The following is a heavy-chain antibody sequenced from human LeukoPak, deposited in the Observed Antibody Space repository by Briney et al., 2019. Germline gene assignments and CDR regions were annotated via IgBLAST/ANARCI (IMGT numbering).Heavy chain of an antibody. V-gene: IGHV3-21*01. CDR3: ARDVTRYCSSGSCYSYYFDY. CDR2: ISGSGGNT. CDR1: GFTFSSYA. D-gene: IGHD2-15*01. Sequence: PGGSLRLSCAASGFTFSSYAMNWVRQVPGKGLEWVSSISGSGGNTYYADSVKGRFTISRDNAKNSLYLQMNSLRAEDTAVYYCARDVTRYCSSGSCYSYYFDYWGQGTLVTVSS. J-gene: IGHJ4*02.